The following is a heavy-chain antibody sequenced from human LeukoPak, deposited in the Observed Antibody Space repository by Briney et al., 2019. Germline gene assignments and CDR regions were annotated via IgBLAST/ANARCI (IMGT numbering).Heavy chain of an antibody. D-gene: IGHD6-6*01. CDR1: GYTFTSYG. CDR3: ARLSCIAARPCGYYYGMDV. Sequence: GASVKVSCKASGYTFTSYGISWVRQAPGQGLEWMGGIIPIFGTANYAQKFQGRVTITADESTSTAYMELSSLRSEDTAVYYCARLSCIAARPCGYYYGMDVWGQGTTVTVSS. CDR2: IIPIFGTA. J-gene: IGHJ6*02. V-gene: IGHV1-69*13.